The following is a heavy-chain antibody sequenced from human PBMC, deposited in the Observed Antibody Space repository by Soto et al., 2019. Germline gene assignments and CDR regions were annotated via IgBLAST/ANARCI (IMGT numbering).Heavy chain of an antibody. CDR1: GFTFSSYS. J-gene: IGHJ6*02. CDR3: ARWLVAKTYYYYGMDV. V-gene: IGHV3-21*01. Sequence: GGSLRVSCAASGFTFSSYSMNWVRQAPGKGLEWVSSISSSSSYIYYADSVKGRFTISRDNAKNSLYLQMNSLRAEDTAVYYCARWLVAKTYYYYGMDVWRQGTTVTVSS. D-gene: IGHD5-12*01. CDR2: ISSSSSYI.